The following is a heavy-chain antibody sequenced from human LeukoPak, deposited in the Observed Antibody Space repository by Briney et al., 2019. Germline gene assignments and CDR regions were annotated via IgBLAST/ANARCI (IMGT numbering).Heavy chain of an antibody. CDR1: GGSIKNDYW. Sequence: PSETLSLTCTVYGGSIKNDYWWTWVRQPPGKGLEWIGEIYYTGSVNYNLSLGSRVTISRDTSKSQFSLMLRSVTAADTAVYYCARHYDLWSAYSYWGQGLLVTVSS. CDR2: IYYTGSV. V-gene: IGHV4-4*02. J-gene: IGHJ4*02. CDR3: ARHYDLWSAYSY. D-gene: IGHD3-3*01.